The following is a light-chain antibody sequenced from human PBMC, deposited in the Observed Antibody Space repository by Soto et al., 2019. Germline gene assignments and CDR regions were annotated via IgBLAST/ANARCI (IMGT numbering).Light chain of an antibody. J-gene: IGKJ1*01. CDR1: QSLSSSQ. CDR3: RQYGSSPRT. CDR2: DAS. Sequence: EIVLTQSPFIVYSSQWERANISCRASQSLSSSQLAWYQQKPGQAPRLLIHDASSRATGISDRFTGSGSGTDFTLTITTLEPEDFAVYYCRQYGSSPRTFGLGTKVDIK. V-gene: IGKV3-20*01.